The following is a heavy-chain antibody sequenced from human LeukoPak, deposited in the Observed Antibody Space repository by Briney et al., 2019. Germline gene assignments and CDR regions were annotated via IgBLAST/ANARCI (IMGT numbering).Heavy chain of an antibody. V-gene: IGHV1-69*01. CDR3: ARENVVVVAATFWFDP. Sequence: ASVKVSCKASGGTFSSYAISWVRPAPGQGLEWMGGIIPIFGTAYYAQKYQGRVTITADESTSTAYIELSSLRSEDTAVYYCARENVVVVAATFWFDPWGQGTLVTVSS. D-gene: IGHD2-15*01. J-gene: IGHJ5*02. CDR1: GGTFSSYA. CDR2: IIPIFGTA.